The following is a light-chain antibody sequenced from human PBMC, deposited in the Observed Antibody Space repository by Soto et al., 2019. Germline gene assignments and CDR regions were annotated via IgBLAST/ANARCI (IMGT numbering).Light chain of an antibody. CDR2: SNN. CDR1: SSNIGSNT. Sequence: QLVLTQPPSSSGTPGQRVTISCSGSSSNIGSNTVNWYQQLPGTAPKLLIYSNNQRPSGVPDRFSGSKSGTSASLAISGLQSEDEADYYGAACDDSLISVFGTGTKLTVL. V-gene: IGLV1-44*01. CDR3: AACDDSLISV. J-gene: IGLJ1*01.